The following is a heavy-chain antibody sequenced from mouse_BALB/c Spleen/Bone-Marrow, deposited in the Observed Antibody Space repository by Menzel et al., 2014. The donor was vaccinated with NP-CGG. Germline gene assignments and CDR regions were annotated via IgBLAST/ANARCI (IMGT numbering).Heavy chain of an antibody. CDR2: ISGGGSYT. V-gene: IGHV5-9-2*01. CDR3: ARHAFYDQTEVSFVD. D-gene: IGHD2-3*01. Sequence: EVKLVESGGGLVKSGGSLKLSCAASGFTFNSYGMSWVRQTPEKRLEWVATISGGGSYTFYSDSVKGRFTISRDNAKNNLYLQLSSLRSEDTALYYCARHAFYDQTEVSFVDWGQGTLVTVSA. CDR1: GFTFNSYG. J-gene: IGHJ3*01.